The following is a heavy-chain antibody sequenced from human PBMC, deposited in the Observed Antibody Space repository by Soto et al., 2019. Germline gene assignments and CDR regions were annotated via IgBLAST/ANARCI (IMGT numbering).Heavy chain of an antibody. CDR2: IYYRGNA. J-gene: IGHJ4*02. Sequence: QLQLQESGPGLVKPSETLSLTCSVSDDSINSDKYFWGWIRQPPGKGLAWIGSIYYRGNAYYNPSLQTPVTIPPDKSRSQFSMKLHSATPADSPVYFCARLEGLATISYSFDFWGPGALVTVSS. V-gene: IGHV4-39*01. D-gene: IGHD3-9*01. CDR1: DDSINSDKYF. CDR3: ARLEGLATISYSFDF.